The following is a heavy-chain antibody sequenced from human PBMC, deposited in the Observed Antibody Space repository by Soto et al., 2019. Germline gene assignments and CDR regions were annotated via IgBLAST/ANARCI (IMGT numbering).Heavy chain of an antibody. D-gene: IGHD5-18*01. CDR1: GFSFNNYW. CDR3: ARVRGHSYGYADY. J-gene: IGHJ4*02. CDR2: INNDGSTR. V-gene: IGHV3-74*01. Sequence: GGSLRLSCAASGFSFNNYWMFWVRQAPGKGLVWVSHINNDGSTRTYADSVEGRFTISRDNAKNSLYLQMNSLRDEDTAVYYCARVRGHSYGYADYWGQGTLVTVSS.